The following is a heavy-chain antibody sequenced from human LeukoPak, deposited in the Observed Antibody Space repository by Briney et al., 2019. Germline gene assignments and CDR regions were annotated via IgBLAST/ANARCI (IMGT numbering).Heavy chain of an antibody. J-gene: IGHJ4*02. D-gene: IGHD6-19*01. CDR2: INSDGSST. Sequence: PGRSLRLSCAASGFTFSSYWMHWVRQAPGKGLVWVSRINSDGSSTSYADSVKGRFTISRDNAKNTLYLQMNSLRAEDTAVYYCARGAVAGQAAQHWGQGSLVTVSS. CDR3: ARGAVAGQAAQH. CDR1: GFTFSSYW. V-gene: IGHV3-74*01.